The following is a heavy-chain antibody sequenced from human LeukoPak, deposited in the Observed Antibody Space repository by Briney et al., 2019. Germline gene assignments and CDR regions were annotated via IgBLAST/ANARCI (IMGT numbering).Heavy chain of an antibody. J-gene: IGHJ3*02. Sequence: GGSLRLSCAASGFTFSSYAMSWARQAPGKGLEWVSAISGSGGSTYYADSVKGRFTISRDNSKNTLYLQMNSLRAEGTAVYYCAKVSDSSGYTPTDDAFDIWGQGTMVTVSS. D-gene: IGHD3-22*01. CDR1: GFTFSSYA. V-gene: IGHV3-23*01. CDR2: ISGSGGST. CDR3: AKVSDSSGYTPTDDAFDI.